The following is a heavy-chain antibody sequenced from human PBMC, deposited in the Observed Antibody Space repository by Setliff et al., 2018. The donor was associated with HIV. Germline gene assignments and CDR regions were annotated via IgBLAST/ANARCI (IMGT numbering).Heavy chain of an antibody. Sequence: GGSLRLSCAASGFTFSSYAMHWVRQAPGKGLEWVAFISSDGSSKSYTDSVKGRFTISRDNSKKTVYLQMNSLRVEDTAVYYCEGTPFDAVDIWGQGTMVTVSS. CDR1: GFTFSSYA. V-gene: IGHV3-30-3*01. J-gene: IGHJ3*02. CDR2: ISSDGSSK. CDR3: EGTPFDAVDI.